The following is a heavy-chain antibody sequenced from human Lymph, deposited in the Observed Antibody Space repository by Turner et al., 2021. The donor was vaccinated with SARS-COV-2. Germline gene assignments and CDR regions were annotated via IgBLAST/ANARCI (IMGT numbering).Heavy chain of an antibody. V-gene: IGHV3-23*01. CDR1: GFTFSSSA. CDR3: AKGVRGVIIPEAFDI. D-gene: IGHD3-10*01. Sequence: EVQLLESGGGLVQPGGSLRLSCAASGFTFSSSAMSWVRQAPGKGLEWVSAISVGGSSTYYADSVKGRFTISRDNSKNTLYLQMNSLRAEDTAVYYCAKGVRGVIIPEAFDIWGQGTMVTISS. CDR2: ISVGGSST. J-gene: IGHJ3*02.